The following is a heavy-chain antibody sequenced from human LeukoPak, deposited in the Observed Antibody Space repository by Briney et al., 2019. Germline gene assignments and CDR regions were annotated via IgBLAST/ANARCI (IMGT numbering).Heavy chain of an antibody. CDR2: IIPIFGTA. V-gene: IGHV1-69*13. CDR3: ARVSRAWSGYENYYYGMDV. J-gene: IGHJ6*02. D-gene: IGHD3-3*01. CDR1: GGTFSSYA. Sequence: SVNVSCKASGGTFSSYAISWVRQAPGQGLEWMGGIIPIFGTANYAQKFQGRVTITADESTSTAYMELSSLRSEDTAVYYCARVSRAWSGYENYYYGMDVWGQGTTVTVSS.